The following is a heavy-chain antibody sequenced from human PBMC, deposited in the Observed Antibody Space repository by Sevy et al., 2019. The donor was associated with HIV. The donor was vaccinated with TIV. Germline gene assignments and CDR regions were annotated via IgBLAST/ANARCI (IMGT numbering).Heavy chain of an antibody. D-gene: IGHD1-7*01. CDR2: VYPNSGGT. CDR3: ARDGGGGTTISGMDF. Sequence: ASVKVSCKASGYTFTGDYLHWVRQAPGQGLEWMGRVYPNSGGTNYAQKFQGRVTMTRDTSISTAYMELNRLTSDDTAVYYCARDGGGGTTISGMDFWGQGTTVTVSS. CDR1: GYTFTGDY. J-gene: IGHJ6*02. V-gene: IGHV1-2*06.